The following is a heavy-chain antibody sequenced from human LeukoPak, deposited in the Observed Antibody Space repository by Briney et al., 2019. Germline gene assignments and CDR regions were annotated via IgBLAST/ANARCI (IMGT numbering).Heavy chain of an antibody. Sequence: GGSLRLSCAASGFRFSDYYMSWVRQAPGKGLEWISYIDLSSSTLYYGDSVKGRFTISRDNAKNSLYLQMNSLRAEDTAVYYCARSYDFWSGYYFPYFDYWGQGTLVTVSS. V-gene: IGHV3-11*04. CDR3: ARSYDFWSGYYFPYFDY. J-gene: IGHJ4*02. D-gene: IGHD3-3*01. CDR2: IDLSSSTL. CDR1: GFRFSDYY.